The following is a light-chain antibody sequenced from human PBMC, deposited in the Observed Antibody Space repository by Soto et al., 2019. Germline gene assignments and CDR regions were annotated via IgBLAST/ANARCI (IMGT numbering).Light chain of an antibody. CDR2: DVT. V-gene: IGLV2-8*01. Sequence: QSALTQIPSASGSPAQSVTISCTGTSSDIGGYNYVSWYQQHPGKAPKLMIYDVTKRPSGVPDRFSGSKSGNTASLTVSGLQAEDEADYYCNAYPGNNIYVFGNGTKV. CDR1: SSDIGGYNY. CDR3: NAYPGNNIYV. J-gene: IGLJ1*01.